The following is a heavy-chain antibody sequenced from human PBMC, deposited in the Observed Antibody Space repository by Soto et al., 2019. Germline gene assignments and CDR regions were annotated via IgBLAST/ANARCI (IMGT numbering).Heavy chain of an antibody. V-gene: IGHV4-34*01. J-gene: IGHJ5*02. CDR1: GGSFSGYY. CDR2: INHSGST. D-gene: IGHD4-17*01. Sequence: PSETLSLTCAVYGGSFSGYYWSWIRQPPGKGLEWIGEINHSGSTNYNPSLKSRVTISVDTSKNQFSLKLSSVTAADTAVYYCVRCSDSDYGDRDWFDPWGQGTLVTVSA. CDR3: VRCSDSDYGDRDWFDP.